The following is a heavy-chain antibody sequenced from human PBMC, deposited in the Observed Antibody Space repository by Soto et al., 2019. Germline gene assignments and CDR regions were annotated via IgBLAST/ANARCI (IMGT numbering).Heavy chain of an antibody. CDR3: ARGWGFAWARTNWFDP. D-gene: IGHD7-27*01. CDR1: GYTFTSYA. Sequence: QVQLVQSGAEEKKPGASVKVSCKASGYTFTSYAMHWVRQAPGQRLEWMGWINAGNGNTKYSQKFQGRVTITRDTSASKAYMELSSLRSEDTAVYYCARGWGFAWARTNWFDPWGQGTLVTVSS. J-gene: IGHJ5*02. V-gene: IGHV1-3*05. CDR2: INAGNGNT.